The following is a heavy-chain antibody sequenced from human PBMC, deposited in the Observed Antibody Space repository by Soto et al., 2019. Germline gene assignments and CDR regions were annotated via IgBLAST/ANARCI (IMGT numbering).Heavy chain of an antibody. V-gene: IGHV3-21*01. CDR3: ARDGGVAATLANYFDY. D-gene: IGHD2-15*01. J-gene: IGHJ4*02. CDR1: GFTFNSYS. CDR2: MSRSSRYI. Sequence: GGSLRLSCAASGFTFNSYSMNWVRQAPGKGLEWVSSMSRSSRYIYYADSVKGRFTISRDNAKNSVYLQMNSLRAEDTAVYYCARDGGVAATLANYFDYWGQGTLVTVSS.